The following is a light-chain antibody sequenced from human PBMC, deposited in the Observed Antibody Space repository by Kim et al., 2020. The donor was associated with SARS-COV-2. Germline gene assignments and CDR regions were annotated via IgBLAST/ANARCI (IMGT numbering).Light chain of an antibody. Sequence: RPNATSSAAFPGGLQPYWYHQKTSQAPSTLICDTINEHTRTPARCSGSLLGGKAALTLSGAQPENEAEYYCLLSFGGARVFGGGTQLTVL. CDR2: DTI. CDR1: SAAFPGGLQ. J-gene: IGLJ7*01. CDR3: LLSFGGARV. V-gene: IGLV7-46*01.